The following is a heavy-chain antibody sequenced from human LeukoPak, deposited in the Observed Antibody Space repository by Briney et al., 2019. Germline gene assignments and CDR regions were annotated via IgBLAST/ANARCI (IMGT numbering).Heavy chain of an antibody. Sequence: GGSLRLSCVGSGLSLRTYWMSWVRQAPGRGLEWVANIKEDGSERYYMDSVKGRFIISRDNAKNSVYLQMNNVRAEDTAVYYRATKGGWSPGMKRDAFDTWGQGTMVTVSS. CDR1: GLSLRTYW. D-gene: IGHD3-16*01. CDR3: ATKGGWSPGMKRDAFDT. V-gene: IGHV3-7*01. CDR2: IKEDGSER. J-gene: IGHJ3*02.